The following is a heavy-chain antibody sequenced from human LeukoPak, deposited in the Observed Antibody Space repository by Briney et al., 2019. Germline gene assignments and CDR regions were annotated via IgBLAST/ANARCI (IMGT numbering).Heavy chain of an antibody. CDR2: ISGNGRDT. CDR3: AKVVNSGNYYHFDY. J-gene: IGHJ4*02. V-gene: IGHV3-23*01. Sequence: GGSLRLSCAASGFTFRSYAMSWVRRAPGKGLEWVSAISGNGRDTFYADSVRGRFTISRDNSKNTLYLQMNNLRAEDTAVYYCAKVVNSGNYYHFDYWGQGTLVTLSA. D-gene: IGHD1-26*01. CDR1: GFTFRSYA.